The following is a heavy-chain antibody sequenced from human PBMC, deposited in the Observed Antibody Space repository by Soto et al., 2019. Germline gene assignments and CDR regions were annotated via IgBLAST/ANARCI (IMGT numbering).Heavy chain of an antibody. V-gene: IGHV1-18*01. J-gene: IGHJ6*02. CDR3: ATTSTSGDYDILTGWSYYYYGFDV. Sequence: ASVKVSCKASGYTFTSYGISWVRQAPGQGLEWMGWISAYNGNTNYAQKLQGRVTMTTDTSTSTAYMELRSLRSDDTAVYYCATTSTSGDYDILTGWSYYYYGFDVWGQGTTVTVSS. CDR1: GYTFTSYG. CDR2: ISAYNGNT. D-gene: IGHD3-9*01.